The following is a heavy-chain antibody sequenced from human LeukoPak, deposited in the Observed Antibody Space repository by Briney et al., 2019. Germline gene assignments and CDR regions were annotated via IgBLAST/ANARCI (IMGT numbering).Heavy chain of an antibody. CDR2: IWYDGSNK. J-gene: IGHJ6*03. CDR1: GFTFSSYG. Sequence: GGSLRLSCAASGFTFSSYGMHWVRQAPGKGLEWVAVIWYDGSNKYYADSVKSRFTISRDNSKNTLYLQMNSLRAEDTAVYYCARDAPKYSSQTWYYYMDVWGKGTTVTVSS. CDR3: ARDAPKYSSQTWYYYMDV. D-gene: IGHD6-6*01. V-gene: IGHV3-33*01.